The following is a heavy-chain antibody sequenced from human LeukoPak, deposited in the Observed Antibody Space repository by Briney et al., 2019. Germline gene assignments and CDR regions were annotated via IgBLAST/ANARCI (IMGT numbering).Heavy chain of an antibody. J-gene: IGHJ6*03. CDR3: ARDRSARAPYMDV. CDR1: GFTFSSYS. Sequence: GGSLRLSCAASGFTFSSYSMNWVRQAPGKGLEWVSGINWNGGSTGYADSVKGRFTISRDNAKNSLYLQMNSLRAEDTALYYCARDRSARAPYMDVWGKGTTVTVSS. D-gene: IGHD1-26*01. V-gene: IGHV3-20*04. CDR2: INWNGGST.